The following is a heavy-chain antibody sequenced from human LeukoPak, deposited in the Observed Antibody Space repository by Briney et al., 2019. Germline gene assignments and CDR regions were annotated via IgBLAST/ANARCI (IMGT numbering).Heavy chain of an antibody. Sequence: TGRSLRLSCAASGFTFTSYGMHWVRQAPGKGLEWVAVLWYDGSNKFYADSVKGRFTISRDNSKNTLYLQMNSLRAEDTAVYYCARGGLLWFGESSIDYWGQGTLVTVSS. CDR1: GFTFTSYG. CDR3: ARGGLLWFGESSIDY. J-gene: IGHJ4*02. CDR2: LWYDGSNK. D-gene: IGHD3-10*01. V-gene: IGHV3-33*01.